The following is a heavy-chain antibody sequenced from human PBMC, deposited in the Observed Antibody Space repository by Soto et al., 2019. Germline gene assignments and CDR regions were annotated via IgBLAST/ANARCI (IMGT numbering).Heavy chain of an antibody. CDR2: ISYRGGT. Sequence: QVQLQESGPGLVKPSQTLSLTCPVSGGSISRGGYYWSWIRQHPGKGLEWIGYISYRGGTYYNPSLKSRVTIAVDTSENQFSLRLSSVTAADTAVYYCAGKDSGYADYMDVWGKGTTVTVSS. CDR3: AGKDSGYADYMDV. D-gene: IGHD5-12*01. J-gene: IGHJ6*03. CDR1: GGSISRGGYY. V-gene: IGHV4-31*03.